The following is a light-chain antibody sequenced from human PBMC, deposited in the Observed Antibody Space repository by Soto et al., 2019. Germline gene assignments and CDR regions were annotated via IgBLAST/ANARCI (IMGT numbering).Light chain of an antibody. CDR3: LLYYGGQLGV. Sequence: QSVVTQEPSLTVSPGGTVTLTCATSSGAVTSGNYPNWFQQKPGQAPRALIYSTNHKYSWTPARFSGSLLGGKAALTLSGVQPEDEADYYCLLYYGGQLGVFGGGTKLTVL. CDR1: SGAVTSGNY. J-gene: IGLJ2*01. V-gene: IGLV7-43*01. CDR2: STN.